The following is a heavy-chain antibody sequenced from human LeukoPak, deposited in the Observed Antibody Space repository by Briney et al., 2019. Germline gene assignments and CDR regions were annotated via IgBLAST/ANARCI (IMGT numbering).Heavy chain of an antibody. J-gene: IGHJ4*02. D-gene: IGHD1-7*01. CDR3: ASGTGWLIDY. CDR1: GFTFSAYW. V-gene: IGHV3-7*01. CDR2: IKQDGSEQ. Sequence: GGSLRLSCAASGFTFSAYWMTWVRQAPGKALEWVANIKQDGSEQFYLESVKGRFTISRDNAENSLHLQMTSPRVEDTAIYYCASGTGWLIDYWGQGTLVTVSS.